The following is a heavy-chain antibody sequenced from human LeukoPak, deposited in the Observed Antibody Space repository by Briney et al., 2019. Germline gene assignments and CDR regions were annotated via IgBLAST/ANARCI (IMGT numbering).Heavy chain of an antibody. CDR2: ISVHNGNR. J-gene: IGHJ4*02. CDR1: GYSFISYG. CDR3: ARRGSGGSSDY. V-gene: IGHV1-18*01. D-gene: IGHD2-15*01. Sequence: ASVKVSCKASGYSFISYGFIWVRQAPGQGLEWMGWISVHNGNRNYAQKFQGRVTMTTDTPTSTAYMEVRSLRSDDTAVYYCARRGSGGSSDYWGQGTLVTVSS.